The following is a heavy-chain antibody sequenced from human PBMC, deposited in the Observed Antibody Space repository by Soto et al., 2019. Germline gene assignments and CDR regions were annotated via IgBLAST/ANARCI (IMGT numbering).Heavy chain of an antibody. CDR2: IWYDGSNK. V-gene: IGHV3-33*01. J-gene: IGHJ5*02. Sequence: QVQLVESGGGVVQPGRSLRLSCAASGFTFSSYGMHWVRQAPGKGLEWVAVIWYDGSNKYYADSVKGRFTISRDNSKNTLYLQMNSLRAEDTAVYYCARDLHISGWYLYNWFDPWGQGTLVTVSS. D-gene: IGHD6-19*01. CDR3: ARDLHISGWYLYNWFDP. CDR1: GFTFSSYG.